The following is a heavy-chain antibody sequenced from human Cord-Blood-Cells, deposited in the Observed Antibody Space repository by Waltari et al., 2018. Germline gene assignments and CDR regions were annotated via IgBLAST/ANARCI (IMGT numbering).Heavy chain of an antibody. CDR2: IYYSGNT. V-gene: IGHV4-39*01. Sequence: QLQLQESGPGLVKPSAPLSLTCTVTGGSISSSSYYWGWTLQPPGKGLEWVGSIYYSGNTYYNPSLKSRVTISVDTSKNQFSLKLSSVTAADPAVYYFARRGRGDYAFDIWGQGTMVTVSS. D-gene: IGHD2-21*02. CDR3: ARRGRGDYAFDI. J-gene: IGHJ3*02. CDR1: GGSISSSSYY.